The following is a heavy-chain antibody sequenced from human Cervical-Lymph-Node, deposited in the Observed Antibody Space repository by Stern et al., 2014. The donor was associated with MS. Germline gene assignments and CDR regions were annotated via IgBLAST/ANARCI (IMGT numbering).Heavy chain of an antibody. CDR3: ARGVMVAATYAYDI. J-gene: IGHJ3*02. Sequence: EMQMVEPWGGLVQPGGSLRLSCAASGFTFSTYWMHWVRQAPAKGLVWVSRINSDESSTTYADSVKGRFSISRDNDKNTLYLQMNSLRAEDTAVYYCARGVMVAATYAYDIWGQGTMVTISS. V-gene: IGHV3-74*02. CDR2: INSDESST. D-gene: IGHD2-15*01. CDR1: GFTFSTYW.